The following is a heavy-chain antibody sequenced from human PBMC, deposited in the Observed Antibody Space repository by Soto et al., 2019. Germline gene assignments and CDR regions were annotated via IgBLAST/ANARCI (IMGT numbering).Heavy chain of an antibody. CDR1: GGSISSSSYY. V-gene: IGHV4-39*01. D-gene: IGHD6-19*01. J-gene: IGHJ4*02. CDR2: IYYSGST. CDR3: ARLIAVAAQRWGYYFDY. Sequence: PSETLSLTCTVSGGSISSSSYYWGWIRQPPGKGLEWIGSIYYSGSTYYNPSLKSRVTISVDTSKNQFSLKLSSVTAADTAVYYCARLIAVAAQRWGYYFDYWGQGTLVTVS.